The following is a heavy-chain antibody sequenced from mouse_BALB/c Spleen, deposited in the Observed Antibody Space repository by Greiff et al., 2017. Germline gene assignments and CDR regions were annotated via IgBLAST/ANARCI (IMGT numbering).Heavy chain of an antibody. CDR2: IHYSGST. V-gene: IGHV3-1*02. J-gene: IGHJ3*01. Sequence: EVQLQESGPDLVKPSQSLSLTCTVTGYSITSGYSWHWIRQFPGNKLEWMGYIHYSGSTNYNPSLKSRISITRDTSKNQFFLQLNSVTTEDTATYYCARSGKYGPPFAYWGQGTLVTVSA. D-gene: IGHD2-10*02. CDR3: ARSGKYGPPFAY. CDR1: GYSITSGYS.